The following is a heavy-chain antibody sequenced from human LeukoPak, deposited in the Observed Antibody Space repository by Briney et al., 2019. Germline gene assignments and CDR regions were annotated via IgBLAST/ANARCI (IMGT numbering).Heavy chain of an antibody. J-gene: IGHJ4*02. Sequence: GGSLRLSCAASGFTFSSYGMHWVRQAPGKGLEWVAFIRYDGSNKYYADSVKGRFTISRDNSKNTLYLQMNSLRAEDTAVYYCAKMGDVLRYFDWLSGSVYWGQGTLVTVSS. V-gene: IGHV3-30*02. CDR3: AKMGDVLRYFDWLSGSVY. CDR2: IRYDGSNK. CDR1: GFTFSSYG. D-gene: IGHD3-9*01.